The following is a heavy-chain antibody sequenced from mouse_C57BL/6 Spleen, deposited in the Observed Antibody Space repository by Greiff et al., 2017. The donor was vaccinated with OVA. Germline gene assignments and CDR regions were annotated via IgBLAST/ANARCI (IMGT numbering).Heavy chain of an antibody. CDR1: GYTFTSYW. V-gene: IGHV1-64*01. CDR3: ARVDDYSWYFDV. J-gene: IGHJ1*03. D-gene: IGHD2-3*01. Sequence: QVQLQQPGAELVKPGASVKLSCKASGYTFTSYWMHWVKQRPGQGLEWIGMIHPNSGSTNYNEKFKSKATLTVDKSSSTAYMQLSSLTSEDSAVYYCARVDDYSWYFDVWGTGTTVTVSS. CDR2: IHPNSGST.